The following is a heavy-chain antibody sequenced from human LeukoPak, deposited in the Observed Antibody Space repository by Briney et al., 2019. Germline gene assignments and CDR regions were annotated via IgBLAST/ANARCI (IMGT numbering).Heavy chain of an antibody. Sequence: RGSHRLSCAASGFTFTNYHMSWIRQAPGKGLEWVSYISSSSSYTNYADSVKGRFTISRDNAKNSLYLRMNSLRAEDTAVYYCARGGAVVRGVIIYFDYWGQGTLVTVSS. CDR3: ARGGAVVRGVIIYFDY. J-gene: IGHJ4*02. CDR1: GFTFTNYH. D-gene: IGHD3-10*01. CDR2: ISSSSSYT. V-gene: IGHV3-11*05.